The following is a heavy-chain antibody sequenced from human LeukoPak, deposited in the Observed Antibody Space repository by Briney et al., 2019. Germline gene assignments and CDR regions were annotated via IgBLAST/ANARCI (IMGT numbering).Heavy chain of an antibody. D-gene: IGHD3-3*01. Sequence: GGSLRLSCVASGFNLDDYGMSWVRQAPGKGLEWVSGISWNGNSTGYADSVKGRFTISRDNAKNSLYLQMNSLRVEDTALYHCARDSEFFDFWNGSYESWYFDLWGRGTLVTVSS. J-gene: IGHJ2*01. V-gene: IGHV3-20*01. CDR1: GFNLDDYG. CDR2: ISWNGNST. CDR3: ARDSEFFDFWNGSYESWYFDL.